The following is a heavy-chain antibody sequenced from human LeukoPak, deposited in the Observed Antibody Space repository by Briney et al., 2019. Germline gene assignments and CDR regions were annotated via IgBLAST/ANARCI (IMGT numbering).Heavy chain of an antibody. V-gene: IGHV4-39*01. CDR2: IYYSGST. Sequence: PSETLSLTCTVSGGSISSSSYYWGWIRQPPGKGLEWIGSIYYSGSTNYNPSLQSRVTISLDTSKNQFSLKLSSVTAADTAVYYCARHRGFSSSWGYYYYGMDVWGQGTTVTVSS. J-gene: IGHJ6*02. CDR1: GGSISSSSYY. D-gene: IGHD6-13*01. CDR3: ARHRGFSSSWGYYYYGMDV.